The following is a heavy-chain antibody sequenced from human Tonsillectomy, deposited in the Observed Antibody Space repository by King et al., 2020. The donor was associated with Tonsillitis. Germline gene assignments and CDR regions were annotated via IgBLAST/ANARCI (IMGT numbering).Heavy chain of an antibody. Sequence: QLQESGPGLVKPSETLSLTCTASGGSISSYYWSWIRQPAGKGLEWIGRIYISGSTNYNPSLKSRVTMSVDTSKNQFSLRLSSVTAADTAVYYCAREYSNTWYLGFDYWGQGTRVTVSS. CDR3: AREYSNTWYLGFDY. V-gene: IGHV4-4*07. CDR1: GGSISSYY. D-gene: IGHD6-13*01. J-gene: IGHJ4*02. CDR2: IYISGST.